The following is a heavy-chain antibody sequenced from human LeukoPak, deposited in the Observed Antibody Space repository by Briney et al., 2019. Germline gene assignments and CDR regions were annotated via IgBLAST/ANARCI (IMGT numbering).Heavy chain of an antibody. D-gene: IGHD6-19*01. J-gene: IGHJ4*02. V-gene: IGHV4-59*01. Sequence: PSETLSLTCTVSGGSISSYYWSWIRQPPGKGLVWIGYIYYSGSTNYNPSLKSRVTISVDTSKNQFSLKLSTVTAADTAVYYCASTRLSSGWYLDYWGQGTLVTVSS. CDR2: IYYSGST. CDR1: GGSISSYY. CDR3: ASTRLSSGWYLDY.